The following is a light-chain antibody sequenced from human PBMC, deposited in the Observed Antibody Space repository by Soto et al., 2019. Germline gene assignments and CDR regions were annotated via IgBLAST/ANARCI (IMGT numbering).Light chain of an antibody. J-gene: IGLJ3*02. CDR2: KDS. V-gene: IGLV3-25*03. CDR1: ALPKQY. CDR3: QLADSSGTWV. Sequence: SYELTQPPSVSVSPGQTARITCSGDALPKQYAYWYQQKPGQAPVLVIYKDSERPSGIPERFSGSSSGTTVTLTISGVQAEDEADYYCQLADSSGTWVFGGGTKVTVL.